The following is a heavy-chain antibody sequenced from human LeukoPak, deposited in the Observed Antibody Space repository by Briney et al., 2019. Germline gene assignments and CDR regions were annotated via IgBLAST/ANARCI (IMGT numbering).Heavy chain of an antibody. J-gene: IGHJ5*02. CDR1: GGCISTSSYY. CDR2: IYYSGSS. CDR3: ARHYSTSLVYRFDP. D-gene: IGHD6-6*01. V-gene: IGHV4-39*01. Sequence: SETLSLTCTVSGGCISTSSYYWGWIRQPPGKGLEWIGTIYYSGSSYYNPSLKSRVTMSVDTSKNQFSLKLSSVTAADTAVYYCARHYSTSLVYRFDPWGQGTLVTVSS.